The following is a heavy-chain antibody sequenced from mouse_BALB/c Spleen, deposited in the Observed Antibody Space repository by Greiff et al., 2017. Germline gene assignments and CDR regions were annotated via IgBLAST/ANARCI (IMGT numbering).Heavy chain of an antibody. CDR3: ASDLITTVVASSGDFDV. D-gene: IGHD1-1*01. Sequence: EVHLVESGGGLVKPGGSLKLSCAASGFTFSSYAMSWVRQTPEKRLEWVASISSGGSTYYPDSVKGRFTISRDNARNILYLQMSSLRSEDTAMYYCASDLITTVVASSGDFDVWGAGTTVTVSS. J-gene: IGHJ1*01. V-gene: IGHV5-6-5*01. CDR1: GFTFSSYA. CDR2: ISSGGST.